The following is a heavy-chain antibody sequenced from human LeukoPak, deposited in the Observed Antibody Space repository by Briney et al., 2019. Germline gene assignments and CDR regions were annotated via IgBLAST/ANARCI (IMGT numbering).Heavy chain of an antibody. CDR2: IYYNGHT. V-gene: IGHV4-31*03. J-gene: IGHJ5*02. CDR3: ANYASGTYRLDP. CDR1: GGSISNGGYY. Sequence: PSQTLSLTCTVSGGSISNGGYYWSWIRQLPGKGLEWIGYIYYNGHTYYNPSLKSRVVISVDTSKNQFSLKLSSVTAADTAVYYCANYASGTYRLDPWGQGTLVTVSS. D-gene: IGHD3-10*01.